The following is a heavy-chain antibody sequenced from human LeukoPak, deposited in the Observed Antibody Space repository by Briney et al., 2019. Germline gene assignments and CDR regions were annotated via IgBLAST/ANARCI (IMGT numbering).Heavy chain of an antibody. CDR1: GYSFINYW. CDR2: IDPSDSYT. D-gene: IGHD1-26*01. V-gene: IGHV5-10-1*01. Sequence: GESLSISCKDSGYSFINYWISWVRQMPGKGLEWMGRIDPSDSYTNYSPSFQGHVTISADKSISTAYLQWSSLMASDTAMCYCARLMVGATSPDYWGLGTLVTVSS. CDR3: ARLMVGATSPDY. J-gene: IGHJ4*02.